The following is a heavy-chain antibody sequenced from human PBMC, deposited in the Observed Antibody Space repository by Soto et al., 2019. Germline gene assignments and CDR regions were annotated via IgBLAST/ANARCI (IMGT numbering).Heavy chain of an antibody. CDR1: SGSINSSNW. V-gene: IGHV4-4*02. Sequence: QVQLQESGPGLVKPSGTLSLTCAVSSGSINSSNWWSWVRQPPGKGLEWIGEIYHSGSTNYNPSLKSRVTISVDKSKNQFSLKLSSVTAADTAVYYCARVYCSGGSCYPRYYYYMDVWGKGTTVTVSS. J-gene: IGHJ6*03. CDR2: IYHSGST. D-gene: IGHD2-15*01. CDR3: ARVYCSGGSCYPRYYYYMDV.